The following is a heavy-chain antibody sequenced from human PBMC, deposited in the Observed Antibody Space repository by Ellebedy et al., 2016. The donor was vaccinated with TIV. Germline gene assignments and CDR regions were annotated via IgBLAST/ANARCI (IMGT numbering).Heavy chain of an antibody. CDR1: GFTFSSYS. CDR2: ISSSSYI. Sequence: GGSLRLSXAASGFTFSSYSMNWVRQAPGKGLEWVSSISSSSYIYYADSVKGRFTISRDNAKNSLYLQMNSLRAEDTAVYYCARDMAASLFDYWGQGTLVTVSS. D-gene: IGHD5-24*01. V-gene: IGHV3-21*01. J-gene: IGHJ4*02. CDR3: ARDMAASLFDY.